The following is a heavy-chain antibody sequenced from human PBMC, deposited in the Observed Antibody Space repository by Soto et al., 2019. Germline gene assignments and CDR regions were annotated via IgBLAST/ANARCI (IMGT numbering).Heavy chain of an antibody. D-gene: IGHD5-18*01. V-gene: IGHV3-33*01. J-gene: IGHJ3*02. CDR2: IWYDGSNK. Sequence: QVQLVESGGGVVQPGRYLRLSCAASGFTFSSYGMHWVRQAPGKGLEWVAVIWYDGSNKYYADSVKGRFTISRDNSKNTRYLQMSSLRAEDTAVYYCARDWSRWIQVSHDAFDIWGQGTMVTVSS. CDR1: GFTFSSYG. CDR3: ARDWSRWIQVSHDAFDI.